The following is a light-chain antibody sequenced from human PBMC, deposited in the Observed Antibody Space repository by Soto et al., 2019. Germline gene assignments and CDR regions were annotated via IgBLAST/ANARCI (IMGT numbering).Light chain of an antibody. Sequence: QSALTQPASVSGSPGQSITISRTGTSSDVGSYNLVSWYQQHPGKAPKLMIYEGSKRPSGVSNRFSGSKSGNTASLTISGLQAEDVADYYCCSYAGSRVVFGGGTKLTVL. V-gene: IGLV2-23*01. J-gene: IGLJ2*01. CDR2: EGS. CDR1: SSDVGSYNL. CDR3: CSYAGSRVV.